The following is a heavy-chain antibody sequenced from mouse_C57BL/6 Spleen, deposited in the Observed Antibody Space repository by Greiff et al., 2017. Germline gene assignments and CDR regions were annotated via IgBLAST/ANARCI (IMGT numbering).Heavy chain of an antibody. CDR3: TVDDYDAMDY. J-gene: IGHJ4*01. CDR1: GFTFSNYW. V-gene: IGHV6-3*01. CDR2: IRLKSDNYAT. Sequence: EVMLVESGGGLVQPGGSMKLSCVASGFTFSNYWMNWVRQSPEKGLEWVAQIRLKSDNYATHYAESVKGRFTISRDDSKSSVYLQMNNLRAEDTGIYYCTVDDYDAMDYWGQGTSVTVSS.